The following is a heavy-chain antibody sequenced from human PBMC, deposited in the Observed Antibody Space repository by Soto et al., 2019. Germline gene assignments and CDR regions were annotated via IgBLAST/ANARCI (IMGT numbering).Heavy chain of an antibody. D-gene: IGHD6-19*01. J-gene: IGHJ5*02. Sequence: QVQLQQWGAGLLKPSETLSLTCAIYGGSFSGYYWSWIRQPPGKGLEWIGEINHSGSTNYNPSLKIRVTISVDTAKNQFSRKLSSVTAAATAVYYCARESHRSYSSGSPHGFAPWGQGTLVTVSS. CDR3: ARESHRSYSSGSPHGFAP. V-gene: IGHV4-34*01. CDR1: GGSFSGYY. CDR2: INHSGST.